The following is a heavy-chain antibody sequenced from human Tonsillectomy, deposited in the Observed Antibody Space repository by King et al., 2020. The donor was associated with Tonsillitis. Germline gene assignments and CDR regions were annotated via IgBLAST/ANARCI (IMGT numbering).Heavy chain of an antibody. CDR1: GFTSSSYS. CDR2: ISSSSGYI. Sequence: VQLVESGGGLVKPGGSLRLSCAASGFTSSSYSMNWVRQAPGKGLEWVSYISSSSGYIFSADSVKGRFTISRDNTKNSLYLQMNSLRAEDTAVYYCAKNGGSSYGGFDQWGQGTLVTVSS. J-gene: IGHJ4*02. V-gene: IGHV3-21*01. D-gene: IGHD1-26*01. CDR3: AKNGGSSYGGFDQ.